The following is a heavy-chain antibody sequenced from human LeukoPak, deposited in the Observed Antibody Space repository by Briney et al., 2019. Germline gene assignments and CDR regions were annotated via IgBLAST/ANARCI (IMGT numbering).Heavy chain of an antibody. V-gene: IGHV4-39*01. D-gene: IGHD3-9*01. Sequence: SETLSLTCTVSGGSISSSSYYWGWIRQPPGKGLEWIGSIYNSGSTYYNPSLKSRVTISVDTSKNQFSLKLSSVTAADTAVYYCARGPRYYDILTGYSNWFDPWGQGSLVTVSS. CDR3: ARGPRYYDILTGYSNWFDP. CDR2: IYNSGST. J-gene: IGHJ5*02. CDR1: GGSISSSSYY.